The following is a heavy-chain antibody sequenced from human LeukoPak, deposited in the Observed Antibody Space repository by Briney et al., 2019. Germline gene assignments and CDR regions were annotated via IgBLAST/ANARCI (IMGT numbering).Heavy chain of an antibody. Sequence: ASVKVSCKASGGTFISYAISWVRQAPGQGLEWMGRIIPILGIANYAQKFQGRVTITADKSTSTAYMELSSLRSEDTAVYYCAIRGGYDSPPAVDYWGQGTLVTVSS. CDR3: AIRGGYDSPPAVDY. D-gene: IGHD5-12*01. CDR2: IIPILGIA. V-gene: IGHV1-69*04. J-gene: IGHJ4*02. CDR1: GGTFISYA.